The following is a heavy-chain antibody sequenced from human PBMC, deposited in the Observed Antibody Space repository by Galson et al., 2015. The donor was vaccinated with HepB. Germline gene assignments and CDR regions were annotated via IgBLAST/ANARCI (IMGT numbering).Heavy chain of an antibody. Sequence: SLRLSCAASGFTFSSYGMHWVRQAPGKGLEWVVVIWYDGSNKYYADSVKGRFTISRDNSKNTLYLQMNSLRAEDTAVYYCARGGGYCSGGSCYLIDYWGQGTLVTVSS. CDR1: GFTFSSYG. D-gene: IGHD2-15*01. V-gene: IGHV3-33*01. J-gene: IGHJ4*02. CDR2: IWYDGSNK. CDR3: ARGGGYCSGGSCYLIDY.